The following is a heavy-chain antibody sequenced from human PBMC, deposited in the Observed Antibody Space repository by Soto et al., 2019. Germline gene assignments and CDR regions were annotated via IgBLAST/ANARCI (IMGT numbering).Heavy chain of an antibody. Sequence: GASVKVSCKASGYTFTRSGISWVRQAPGQGLEWLGWINPDNGNTNYAQHFQGRVSLTTDTSTSTAYMDLRSLRSDDTAVYYCARGVLYYYDSSGYYNYWGQGTLVTSPQ. CDR1: GYTFTRSG. D-gene: IGHD3-22*01. J-gene: IGHJ4*02. CDR3: ARGVLYYYDSSGYYNY. CDR2: INPDNGNT. V-gene: IGHV1-18*01.